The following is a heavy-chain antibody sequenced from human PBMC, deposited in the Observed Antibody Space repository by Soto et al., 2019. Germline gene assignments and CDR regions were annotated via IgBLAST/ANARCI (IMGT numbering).Heavy chain of an antibody. CDR3: AKDLGVVPAATSGMDV. V-gene: IGHV3-23*01. Sequence: GGSLRLSCAASGFTFSSYAMSWVRQAPGKGLEWVSAISGSGGSTYYADSVKGRFTISRDNSKNTLYLQMNSLRAEDTAVYYCAKDLGVVPAATSGMDVWGQGTTVTVSS. J-gene: IGHJ6*02. CDR1: GFTFSSYA. D-gene: IGHD2-2*01. CDR2: ISGSGGST.